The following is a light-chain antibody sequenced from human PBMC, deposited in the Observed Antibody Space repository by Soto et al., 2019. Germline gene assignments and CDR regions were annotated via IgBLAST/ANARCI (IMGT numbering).Light chain of an antibody. CDR1: QSVSSAY. J-gene: IGKJ1*01. CDR3: QQYGSSSTWT. Sequence: EIVLTQSPGTLSLSPGERATLSCRASQSVSSAYLAWYQHKPGQPPTLLIYAASSRVTGIPDRFSGSGSGTYFTLIISRLEPEDFAVYYCQQYGSSSTWTFGQGTQVEIK. CDR2: AAS. V-gene: IGKV3-20*01.